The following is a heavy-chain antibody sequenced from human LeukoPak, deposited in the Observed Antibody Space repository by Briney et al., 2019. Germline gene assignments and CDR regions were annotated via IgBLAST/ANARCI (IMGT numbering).Heavy chain of an antibody. V-gene: IGHV4-59*12. J-gene: IGHJ4*02. CDR3: ARAVYDTSGYYIDY. CDR2: IYDSGKT. CDR1: GDSISSYY. D-gene: IGHD3-22*01. Sequence: KPSETLSLTCTVSGDSISSYYWSWIRQPPGKGLEWIGYIYDSGKTNYNASLISRVTISVDTSKNQFSLKLSSVTAADTAVYYCARAVYDTSGYYIDYWGQGTLVTVSS.